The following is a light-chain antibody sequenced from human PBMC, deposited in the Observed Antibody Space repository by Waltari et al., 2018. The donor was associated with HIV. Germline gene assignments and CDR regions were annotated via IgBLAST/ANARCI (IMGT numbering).Light chain of an antibody. Sequence: QSVLTQPPSVSGAPGQRVTISCTGSSSNIGAGYDLHWYQQFPGTAPKLLIYANSHRPSVVPDRFAGSKSGSSASLAITGLQAEDEAHYYCQSFDSSLTTSGVIFGGGTKLTVL. CDR1: SSNIGAGYD. CDR3: QSFDSSLTTSGVI. CDR2: ANS. V-gene: IGLV1-40*01. J-gene: IGLJ2*01.